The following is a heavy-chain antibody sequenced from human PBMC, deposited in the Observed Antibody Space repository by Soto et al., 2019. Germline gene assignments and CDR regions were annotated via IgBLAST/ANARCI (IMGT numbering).Heavy chain of an antibody. CDR1: GGSVCSYY. J-gene: IGHJ3*02. D-gene: IGHD7-27*01. CDR3: ARVWGYAFDI. Sequence: PSETPSITCTVSGGSVCSYYWGWIRQPPGKGLEWIGYIYYSGSTNYNPSLKSRVTISVDTSKNQFSLKLSSVTAADTAVYYCARVWGYAFDIWGQGTMVTVSS. CDR2: IYYSGST. V-gene: IGHV4-59*08.